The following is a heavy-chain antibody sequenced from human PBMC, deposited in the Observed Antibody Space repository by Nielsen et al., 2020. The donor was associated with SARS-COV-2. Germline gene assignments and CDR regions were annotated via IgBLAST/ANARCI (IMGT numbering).Heavy chain of an antibody. CDR3: ARDLRITMISTGAFDI. CDR1: GFNFHDYT. CDR2: ISWDGSAP. J-gene: IGHJ3*02. Sequence: GESLKISCAASGFNFHDYTMYWVRRVPGKGLQWLSLISWDGSAPAYADSVKGRFTISRDNSKNTLYLQMNSLRAEDTAVYYCARDLRITMISTGAFDIWGQGTMVTVSS. V-gene: IGHV3-43*01. D-gene: IGHD3-22*01.